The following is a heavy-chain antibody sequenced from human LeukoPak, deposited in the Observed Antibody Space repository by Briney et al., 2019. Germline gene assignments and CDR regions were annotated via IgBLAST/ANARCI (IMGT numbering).Heavy chain of an antibody. D-gene: IGHD3-10*01. J-gene: IGHJ4*02. CDR1: GGSISSSSYY. CDR2: IYYSGST. V-gene: IGHV4-39*01. CDR3: ARHAYYGSGSRGVYYFDY. Sequence: SETLSLTCTVSGGSISSSSYYWGWIRQPPGKGLEWIGSIYYSGSTYYNPSLKIRVTISVDTSKNQFSLKLSSVTAADTAVYYCARHAYYGSGSRGVYYFDYWGQGTLVTVSS.